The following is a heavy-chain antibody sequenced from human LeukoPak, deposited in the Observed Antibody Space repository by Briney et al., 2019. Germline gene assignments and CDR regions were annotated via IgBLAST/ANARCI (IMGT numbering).Heavy chain of an antibody. CDR2: IYYSGST. CDR1: GGSISSYY. V-gene: IGHV4-59*01. CDR3: ARVLTYGSRTYYFDY. Sequence: SETLSLTCTVSGGSISSYYWSWIRQPPGKGLEWIGYIYYSGSTNYNPSLKSRVTISLDTSKNQFSLKLSSVTAADTAVYYCARVLTYGSRTYYFDYWGQGTLVTVSS. J-gene: IGHJ4*02. D-gene: IGHD3-10*01.